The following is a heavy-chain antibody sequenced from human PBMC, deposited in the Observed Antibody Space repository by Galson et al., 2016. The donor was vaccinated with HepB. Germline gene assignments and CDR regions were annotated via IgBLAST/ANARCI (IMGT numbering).Heavy chain of an antibody. CDR3: AKAGTTVTPHNSNDLDV. CDR1: GASLRDYY. V-gene: IGHV4-34*01. J-gene: IGHJ6*02. D-gene: IGHD4-11*01. Sequence: SETLSLTCAVSGASLRDYYWSWVRQPPGMGLQWIGEINYVGRTNYSPSLKSRVTISINRSKNQFYLNLGAVSAADTAVYYCAKAGTTVTPHNSNDLDVWGQGTTVIVS. CDR2: INYVGRT.